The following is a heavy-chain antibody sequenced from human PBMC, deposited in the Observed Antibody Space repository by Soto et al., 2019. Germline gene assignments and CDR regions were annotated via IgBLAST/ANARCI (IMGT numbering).Heavy chain of an antibody. CDR3: ARGNWNYYYGFDV. CDR2: IKPDGSEQ. D-gene: IGHD1-20*01. Sequence: GGSLRLSCAASEFTFDKYYMTWVRQAPGKGPEWVANIKPDGSEQYYVDSVKGRFTISRDNANNSLYIQMNSLRAEDTAVYFCARGNWNYYYGFDVWGQGTTVTAPQ. CDR1: EFTFDKYY. J-gene: IGHJ6*01. V-gene: IGHV3-7*01.